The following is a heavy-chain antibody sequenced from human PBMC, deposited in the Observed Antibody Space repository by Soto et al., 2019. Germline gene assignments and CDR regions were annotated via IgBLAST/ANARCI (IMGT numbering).Heavy chain of an antibody. CDR1: GGTFSSYA. CDR2: IIPIFGTA. CDR3: ARGHLRVGFWSGYGDYYYGMDV. D-gene: IGHD3-3*01. J-gene: IGHJ6*02. Sequence: QVQLVQSGAEVKKPGSSVKVSCKASGGTFSSYAISWVRQAPGQGLEWMGGIIPIFGTANYAQKFQGRVTITADESTSTAYMELSSLRSEDTAVYYCARGHLRVGFWSGYGDYYYGMDVWGQGTTVTVSS. V-gene: IGHV1-69*01.